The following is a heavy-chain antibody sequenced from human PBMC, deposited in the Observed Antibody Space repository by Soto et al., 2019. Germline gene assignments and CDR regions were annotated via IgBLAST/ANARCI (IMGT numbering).Heavy chain of an antibody. CDR2: INHSGGT. V-gene: IGHV4-34*01. J-gene: IGHJ4*02. Sequence: QVQLQQWGAGLLKPSETLSLTCAVYGGSFSGYYWSWIRQPPGKGLEWIGEINHSGGTNYNPSLKSRVTISLDTSKNQFSLKLSSMTATDTAVYYCARTYSSSWSPFDYWGQGTLVTVSS. CDR3: ARTYSSSWSPFDY. CDR1: GGSFSGYY. D-gene: IGHD6-13*01.